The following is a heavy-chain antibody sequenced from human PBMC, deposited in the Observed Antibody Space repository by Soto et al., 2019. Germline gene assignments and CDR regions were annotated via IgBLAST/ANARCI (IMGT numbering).Heavy chain of an antibody. CDR3: AKDSSPTVVNYYFDY. D-gene: IGHD4-17*01. CDR2: ISYDGSNK. V-gene: IGHV3-30*18. CDR1: GFTFSSYG. Sequence: QVQLVESGGGVVQPGRSLRLSCAASGFTFSSYGMHWVRQAPGKGLEWVAVISYDGSNKYYADSVKGRFTISRDNSKNTLYLQMNSLRAEDTAVYYCAKDSSPTVVNYYFDYWGQGTLVTVSS. J-gene: IGHJ4*02.